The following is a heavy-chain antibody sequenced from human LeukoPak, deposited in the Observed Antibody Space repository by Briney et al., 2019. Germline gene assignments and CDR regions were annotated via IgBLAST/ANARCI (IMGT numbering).Heavy chain of an antibody. J-gene: IGHJ4*02. V-gene: IGHV3-23*01. D-gene: IGHD6-13*01. CDR1: GFTFSSYA. CDR3: AKEGSSWYYFDY. CDR2: ISGSGGST. Sequence: GGSLRLSCVASGFTFSSYAMSWVRQAPGKGLEWVSAISGSGGSTYYADTVKGRFTISRDNSKNTLYLQMNSLRAEDTAVYYCAKEGSSWYYFDYWGQGTLVTLSS.